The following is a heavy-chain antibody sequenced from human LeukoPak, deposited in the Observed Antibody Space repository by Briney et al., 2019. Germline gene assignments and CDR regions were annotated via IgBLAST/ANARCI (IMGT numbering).Heavy chain of an antibody. J-gene: IGHJ5*02. V-gene: IGHV1-69*01. CDR1: GGTFSSYA. CDR2: IIPIFGTA. Sequence: GSSVKVSCKASGGTFSSYAISWVRQAPGQGLEWMGGIIPIFGTANYAQKFQGRVTITADESTSTAYMELSSLRSEDTAVYYCARLDLHVDNWNYVYWFDPWGQGTLVTVSS. CDR3: ARLDLHVDNWNYVYWFDP. D-gene: IGHD1-7*01.